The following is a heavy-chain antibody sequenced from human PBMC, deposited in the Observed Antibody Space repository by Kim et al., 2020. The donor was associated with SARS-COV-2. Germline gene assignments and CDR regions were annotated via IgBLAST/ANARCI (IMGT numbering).Heavy chain of an antibody. CDR2: IIPILGIA. CDR3: ARDLQGSGSY. J-gene: IGHJ4*02. CDR1: GGTFSSYA. Sequence: SVKVSCKASGGTFSSYAISWVRQAPGQGLEWMGRIIPILGIANYAQKFQGRVTITADKSTSTAYMELSSLRSEDTAVYYCARDLQGSGSYWGQGTLVTVSS. V-gene: IGHV1-69*04. D-gene: IGHD3-10*01.